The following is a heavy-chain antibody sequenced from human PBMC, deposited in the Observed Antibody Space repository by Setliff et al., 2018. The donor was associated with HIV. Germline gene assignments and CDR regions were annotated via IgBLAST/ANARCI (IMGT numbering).Heavy chain of an antibody. J-gene: IGHJ4*02. V-gene: IGHV4-31*03. CDR2: ILYSGST. Sequence: SETLSLTCTVSGGSISSGGYYWSWIRQHPGQGLEWIVYILYSGSTYYNPSLKSRVSISVDTSKNQFSLKLYSVTAADTAVYYCARFPSSTSFYYFDYWGQGTLVTVSS. CDR3: ARFPSSTSFYYFDY. CDR1: GGSISSGGYY. D-gene: IGHD2-2*01.